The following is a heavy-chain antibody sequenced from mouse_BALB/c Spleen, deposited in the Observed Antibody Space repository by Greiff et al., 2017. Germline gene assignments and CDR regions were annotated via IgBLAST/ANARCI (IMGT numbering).Heavy chain of an antibody. CDR1: GYSITSDYA. CDR2: ISYSGST. D-gene: IGHD1-2*01. Sequence: EVMLVESGPGLVKPSQSLSLTCTVTGYSITSDYAWNWIRQFPGNKLEWMGYISYSGSTSYNPSLKSRISITRDTSKNQFFLQLNSVTTEDTATYYCARSGLRPFAYWGQGTLVTVSA. J-gene: IGHJ3*01. CDR3: ARSGLRPFAY. V-gene: IGHV3-2*02.